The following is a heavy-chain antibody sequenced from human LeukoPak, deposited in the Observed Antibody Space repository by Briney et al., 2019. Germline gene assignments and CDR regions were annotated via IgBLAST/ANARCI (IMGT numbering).Heavy chain of an antibody. CDR2: IYFTGRT. Sequence: SQTLSLTCTVSGGSISTYYWSWIRLPPGKGLEWIAYIYFTGRTQYNPSLKSRVTISEDTSKNQFSLRLSSVTPADTAVYYCARGGYDSDFDYWGQGTLVTVSS. J-gene: IGHJ4*02. D-gene: IGHD3-3*01. V-gene: IGHV4-59*01. CDR3: ARGGYDSDFDY. CDR1: GGSISTYY.